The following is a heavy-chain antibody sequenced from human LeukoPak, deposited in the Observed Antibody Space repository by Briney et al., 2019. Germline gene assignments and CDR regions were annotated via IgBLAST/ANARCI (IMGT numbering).Heavy chain of an antibody. Sequence: GGSLRLSCAASGFTFSSDWMSWVRQAPGKGLEWVANIKHDGSEKYYVDSVKGRCTISRDNAKNSLYLQLNSLRAEDTAVYYCARDRSGGWIDYWGQGTLVTVSS. V-gene: IGHV3-7*01. CDR1: GFTFSSDW. J-gene: IGHJ4*02. D-gene: IGHD6-19*01. CDR3: ARDRSGGWIDY. CDR2: IKHDGSEK.